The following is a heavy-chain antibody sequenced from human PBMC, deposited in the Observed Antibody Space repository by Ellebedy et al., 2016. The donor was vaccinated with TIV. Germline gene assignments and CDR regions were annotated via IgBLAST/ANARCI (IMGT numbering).Heavy chain of an antibody. J-gene: IGHJ4*02. CDR3: AREVQGCSGGSCYLVLDY. D-gene: IGHD2-15*01. CDR2: IYYSGST. Sequence: SETLSLTCSVSTGSISRNYWSWIRQPPGKGLEWIGYIYYSGSTNYNPSLKSRVTISIDTSKNQFSLRLSSVTAADTAVYYCAREVQGCSGGSCYLVLDYWGQGTLVTVSS. V-gene: IGHV4-59*01. CDR1: TGSISRNY.